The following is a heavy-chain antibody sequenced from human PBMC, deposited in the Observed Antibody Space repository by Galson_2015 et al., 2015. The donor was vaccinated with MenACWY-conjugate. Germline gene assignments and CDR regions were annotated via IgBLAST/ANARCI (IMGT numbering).Heavy chain of an antibody. Sequence: SLRLSCAASGFTFSSYGMHWVHQAPGKGLEWVAVISYDGSNKYYADSVKGRFTISRDNSKNTLYLQMNSLSAEDTAVYYCAKGGLWYSSGWYSNYYYYGMDVWGQGTTVTVSS. V-gene: IGHV3-30*18. D-gene: IGHD6-19*01. CDR2: ISYDGSNK. J-gene: IGHJ6*02. CDR3: AKGGLWYSSGWYSNYYYYGMDV. CDR1: GFTFSSYG.